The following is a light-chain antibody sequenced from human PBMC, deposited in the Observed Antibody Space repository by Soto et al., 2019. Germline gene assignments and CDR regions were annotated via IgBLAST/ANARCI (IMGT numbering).Light chain of an antibody. CDR2: EVI. CDR1: SRDVGRYNY. J-gene: IGLJ3*02. V-gene: IGLV2-14*01. CDR3: SSYTNSSTWV. Sequence: QSVLTQPASVSGSPGQSITISCTGTSRDVGRYNYVSWYQQHPGRAPKHMIYEVINRPSGVSNRFSGSKSGNTASLTISGLQAEDEADYYCSSYTNSSTWVFGGGTKLTVL.